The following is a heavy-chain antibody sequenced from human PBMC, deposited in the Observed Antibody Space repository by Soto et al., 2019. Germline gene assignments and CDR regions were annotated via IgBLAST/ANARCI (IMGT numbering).Heavy chain of an antibody. V-gene: IGHV6-1*01. Sequence: SQTRTLPGGISGDGGARNRAAWNWIRQSPSRGLEWLGRTYYRSRWHNEYALSVKSRMTINPDTSRNQFSLQLSSVPPADPAVYYCARLVGNSWLVHWRQATLVTVSA. CDR1: GDGGARNRAA. J-gene: IGHJ5*02. CDR3: ARLVGNSWLVH. CDR2: TYYRSRWHN. D-gene: IGHD6-6*01.